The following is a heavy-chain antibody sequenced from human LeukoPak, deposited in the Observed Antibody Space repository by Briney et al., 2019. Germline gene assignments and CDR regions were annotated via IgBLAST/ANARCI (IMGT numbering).Heavy chain of an antibody. Sequence: GGSLRLSCAASGFAFSSYEMNWVRQAPGKGLEWLSYITSSGNTIYYADSVKGRFTISRDNAKNSLYLQMNSLRAEDTAVYYCARDSIYSGYDLDYWGQGTLVSVSS. D-gene: IGHD5-12*01. CDR1: GFAFSSYE. CDR2: ITSSGNTI. CDR3: ARDSIYSGYDLDY. V-gene: IGHV3-48*03. J-gene: IGHJ4*02.